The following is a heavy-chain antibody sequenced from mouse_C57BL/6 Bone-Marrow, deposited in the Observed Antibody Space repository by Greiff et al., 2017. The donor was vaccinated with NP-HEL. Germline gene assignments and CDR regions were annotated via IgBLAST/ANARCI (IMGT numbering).Heavy chain of an antibody. CDR2: IDPSDSYT. CDR1: GYTFTSYW. J-gene: IGHJ4*01. D-gene: IGHD3-2*02. V-gene: IGHV1-69*01. CDR3: EREGLNSSGNHYAMDY. Sequence: QVQLQQPGAELVMPGASVKLSCKASGYTFTSYWMHWVKQRPGQGLEWIGEIDPSDSYTNYNQKFKGKSTLTVDKSSSTAYMQLSSLTSEDSAVYYCEREGLNSSGNHYAMDYWGQGTSVTVSS.